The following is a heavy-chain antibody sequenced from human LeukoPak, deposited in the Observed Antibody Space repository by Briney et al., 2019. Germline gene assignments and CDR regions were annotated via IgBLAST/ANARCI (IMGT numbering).Heavy chain of an antibody. J-gene: IGHJ6*03. CDR2: ISYDGSNK. CDR1: GFTFNSYG. CDR3: AAGIAAAGHMDV. V-gene: IGHV3-30*03. Sequence: GRSLRLSCAASGFTFNSYGMHWVRQALGKGLEWVAVISYDGSNKYYADSVKGRFTISRDNSKNTLYLQMNSLRAEDTAVYYCAAGIAAAGHMDVWGKGTTVTVSS. D-gene: IGHD6-13*01.